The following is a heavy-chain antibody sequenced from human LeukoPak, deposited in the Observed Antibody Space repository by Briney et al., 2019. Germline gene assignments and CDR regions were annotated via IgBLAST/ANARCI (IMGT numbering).Heavy chain of an antibody. Sequence: PGGSLRLSCAASEFTFSSFGMHWVRQAPGKRLEWVAFIRYDGNNKYYADSVRGRFTISGDNSKNTLYLEMNSLRAEDTAVYYCAKDQYYYDTSGYPIYWGQGTLVTASS. V-gene: IGHV3-30*02. CDR2: IRYDGNNK. J-gene: IGHJ4*02. D-gene: IGHD3-22*01. CDR3: AKDQYYYDTSGYPIY. CDR1: EFTFSSFG.